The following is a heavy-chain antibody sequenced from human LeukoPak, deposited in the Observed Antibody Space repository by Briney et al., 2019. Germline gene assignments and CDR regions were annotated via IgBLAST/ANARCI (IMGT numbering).Heavy chain of an antibody. J-gene: IGHJ4*02. CDR3: ARGALDYYDSSGYSPAFGI. Sequence: SVKVSCKASGGTFSSYAISWVRQAPGQGLEWMGRIIPILGIANYAQKFQGRVTITTDESTSTAYMELSSLRSEDTAVYYCARGALDYYDSSGYSPAFGIWGQGTLVTVSS. CDR2: IIPILGIA. D-gene: IGHD3-22*01. V-gene: IGHV1-69*04. CDR1: GGTFSSYA.